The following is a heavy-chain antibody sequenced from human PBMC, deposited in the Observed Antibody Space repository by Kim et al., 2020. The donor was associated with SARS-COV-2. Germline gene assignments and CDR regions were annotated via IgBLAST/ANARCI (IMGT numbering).Heavy chain of an antibody. Sequence: SQTLSLTCAISGDSVSSNSAAWNWIRQSPSRGLEWLGRTYYRSKWYNDYAVSVKSRITINPDTSKNQFSLQLNSVTPEDTAVYYCARDSSITSEEGGEYYFDYWGQGTLVTVSS. D-gene: IGHD1-20*01. CDR3: ARDSSITSEEGGEYYFDY. CDR2: TYYRSKWYN. J-gene: IGHJ4*02. V-gene: IGHV6-1*01. CDR1: GDSVSSNSAA.